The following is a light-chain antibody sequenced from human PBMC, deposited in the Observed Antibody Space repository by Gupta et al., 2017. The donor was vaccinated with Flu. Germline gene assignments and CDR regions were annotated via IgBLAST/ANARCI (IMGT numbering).Light chain of an antibody. Sequence: EIVMTQSPATLSVSPGERATLSCRATQSITSDLAWYQQRPGQAPRLLIYGASTRATGIPDRFSGSGSGTEFTLTIGSLQSEDFAVYYCQQENNCPVTFGQGTQVEIK. V-gene: IGKV3-15*01. CDR2: GAS. CDR3: QQENNCPVT. CDR1: QSITSD. J-gene: IGKJ5*01.